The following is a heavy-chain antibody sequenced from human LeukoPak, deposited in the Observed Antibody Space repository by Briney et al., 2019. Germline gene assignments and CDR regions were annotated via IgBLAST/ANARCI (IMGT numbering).Heavy chain of an antibody. V-gene: IGHV4-39*01. CDR1: GGSISSSSYY. CDR2: IYYSGST. J-gene: IGHJ4*02. D-gene: IGHD3-22*01. CDR3: ARVRFTMIVVVTYYFDY. Sequence: PSETLSLTCTVSGGSISSSSYYWGWIRQPPGKGLEWIGSIYYSGSTYYNPSLKSRVTISVDTSKNQFSLKLSSVTAADTAVYYCARVRFTMIVVVTYYFDYWGQGTLVTVSS.